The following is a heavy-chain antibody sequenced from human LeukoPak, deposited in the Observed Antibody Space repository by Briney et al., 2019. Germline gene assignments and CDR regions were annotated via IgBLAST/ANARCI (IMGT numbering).Heavy chain of an antibody. J-gene: IGHJ4*02. V-gene: IGHV3-53*01. CDR1: GFTVSSNY. Sequence: PGGSLRLSCAASGFTVSSNYMSWVRQAPGKGLEWVSVIYSGGSTYYADSVKGRFTISRDSPKNTLYLQMNSLRAEDTAVYYCARDVEYCSGGSCYAYDYGGQGTLVTVSS. CDR2: IYSGGST. CDR3: ARDVEYCSGGSCYAYDY. D-gene: IGHD2-15*01.